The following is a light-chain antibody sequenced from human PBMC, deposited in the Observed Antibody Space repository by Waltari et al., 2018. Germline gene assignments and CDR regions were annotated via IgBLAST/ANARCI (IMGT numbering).Light chain of an antibody. Sequence: QLVLTQSPSASASLGASVKLTCTLSSGHSTNVVAWLQQQPVKGPRFLMKVNSDGSHTKGDAIPDRFSGSTSGAERYLTISSLQSEDEADYYCQTGGHGTWVFGGWTKLTVL. V-gene: IGLV4-69*01. CDR2: VNSDGSH. CDR3: QTGGHGTWV. CDR1: SGHSTNV. J-gene: IGLJ3*02.